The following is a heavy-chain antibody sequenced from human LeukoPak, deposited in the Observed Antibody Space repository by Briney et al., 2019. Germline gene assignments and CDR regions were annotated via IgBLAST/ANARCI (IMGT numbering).Heavy chain of an antibody. Sequence: SETLSLTCTVSGVSISSGGYYWSWIRQHPGKGLEWIGYIYYSGSTYYNPSLKSRVTISVDTSKNQFSLKLSSVTAADTAVYYCATSGETDLQWLPHFDYWGQGTLVTVSS. CDR2: IYYSGST. D-gene: IGHD6-19*01. V-gene: IGHV4-31*03. CDR3: ATSGETDLQWLPHFDY. CDR1: GVSISSGGYY. J-gene: IGHJ4*02.